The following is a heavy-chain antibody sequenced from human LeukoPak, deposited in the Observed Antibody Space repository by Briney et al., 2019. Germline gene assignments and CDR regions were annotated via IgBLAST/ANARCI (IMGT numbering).Heavy chain of an antibody. V-gene: IGHV1-2*02. Sequence: ASVKVSCKASGYTFTGYYMHWVRQAPGQGLEWMGWINPNSGGTNYAQKFQGRVTMTRDTSISTAYMELSRLRSDDTAVYYCASGITGTILRDAFDIWGQGTMVTVSS. CDR1: GYTFTGYY. CDR3: ASGITGTILRDAFDI. D-gene: IGHD1-7*01. J-gene: IGHJ3*02. CDR2: INPNSGGT.